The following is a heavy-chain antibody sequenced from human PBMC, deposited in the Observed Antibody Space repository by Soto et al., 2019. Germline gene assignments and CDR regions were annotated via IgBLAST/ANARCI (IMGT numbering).Heavy chain of an antibody. CDR1: GFTFSSYW. Sequence: GGSLRLSCAASGFTFSSYWMSWVRQAPGKGLERVANIKQDGSEKYYVDSVKGRFTISRDNAKTSLYLQMNSLRDEDTAVYYCARCRSSWYGNYFGYWGQGTLVTVSS. V-gene: IGHV3-7*01. J-gene: IGHJ4*02. CDR2: IKQDGSEK. CDR3: ARCRSSWYGNYFGY. D-gene: IGHD6-13*01.